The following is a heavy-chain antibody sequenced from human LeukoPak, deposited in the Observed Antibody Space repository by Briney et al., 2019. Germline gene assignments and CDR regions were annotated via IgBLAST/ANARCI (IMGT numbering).Heavy chain of an antibody. J-gene: IGHJ4*02. Sequence: GGSLRLSCAASGFTVRSNYMSWVRQAPGKGLEWVSFIYNDGRTYYADSVKGRFTISRHNSKNMVYLQMNSLRPEDTAVYYCQWELLDNWGQGTLVTVSS. V-gene: IGHV3-53*04. D-gene: IGHD1-26*01. CDR2: IYNDGRT. CDR3: QWELLDN. CDR1: GFTVRSNY.